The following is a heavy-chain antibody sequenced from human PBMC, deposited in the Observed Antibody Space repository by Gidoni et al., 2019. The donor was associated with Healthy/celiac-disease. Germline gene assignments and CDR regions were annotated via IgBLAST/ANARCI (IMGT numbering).Heavy chain of an antibody. CDR1: GGSFSGYY. CDR3: ARGGGRGSGWYRQIDY. D-gene: IGHD6-19*01. V-gene: IGHV4-34*01. Sequence: QVQLQQWGAGLLKPSETLSLTCAVYGGSFSGYYWSWIRQPPGKGLEWIGEINHSGSTNYNPSLKSRVTISVDTSKNQFSLKLSSVTAADTAVYYCARGGGRGSGWYRQIDYWGQGTLVTVSS. J-gene: IGHJ4*02. CDR2: INHSGST.